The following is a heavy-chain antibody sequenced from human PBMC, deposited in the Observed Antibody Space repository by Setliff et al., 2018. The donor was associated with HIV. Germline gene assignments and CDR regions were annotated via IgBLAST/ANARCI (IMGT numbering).Heavy chain of an antibody. CDR1: GYTFTGYY. CDR2: INPNSGGT. V-gene: IGHV1-2*06. CDR3: ARGTRVGANDAFDV. Sequence: ASVKVSCKASGYTFTGYYMHWVRQAPGQGLEWMGRINPNSGGTKYGQKSQGRVTMTRDTSISTAYMELSRLRSDDTAVYYCARGTRVGANDAFDVWSQGTMVTVTS. D-gene: IGHD1-26*01. J-gene: IGHJ3*01.